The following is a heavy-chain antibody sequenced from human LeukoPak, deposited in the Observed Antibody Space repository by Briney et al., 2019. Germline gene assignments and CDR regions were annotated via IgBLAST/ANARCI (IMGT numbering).Heavy chain of an antibody. CDR3: ASSPRGVY. V-gene: IGHV3-48*03. J-gene: IGHJ4*02. CDR1: GFTFTSYE. CDR2: ISGSGTTI. D-gene: IGHD3-10*01. Sequence: GGSLRLSGAASGFTFTSYEMSWVRQAPGKGLEWVSEISGSGTTIFYADSVKGRFTVSRDNAKNSLYLQMNSLRAEDTAVYYCASSPRGVYWGQGTLVTVSS.